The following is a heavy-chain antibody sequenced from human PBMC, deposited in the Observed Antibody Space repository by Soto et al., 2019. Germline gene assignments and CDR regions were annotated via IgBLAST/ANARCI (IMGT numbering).Heavy chain of an antibody. V-gene: IGHV4-59*08. CDR1: GGSISSYY. Sequence: SETLSLTCTVSGGSISSYYWSWIRQPPGKGLEWIGYIYYSGSTNYNPSLKSRVTISVDTSKNQFSLKLSSVTAADTAVYYCARLAGDLPVDSSSQSDYWGQGTLVTVSS. J-gene: IGHJ4*02. CDR3: ARLAGDLPVDSSSQSDY. D-gene: IGHD6-13*01. CDR2: IYYSGST.